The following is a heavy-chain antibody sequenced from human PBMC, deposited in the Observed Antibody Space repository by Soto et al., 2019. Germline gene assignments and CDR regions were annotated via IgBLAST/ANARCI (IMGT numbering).Heavy chain of an antibody. J-gene: IGHJ4*02. Sequence: QGRLVQSGPEVRRPGASVTVSCKASGYTFTHYFIHWVRRAPGQGLEWMGYINPKSGDTYYSQTFRGRVSMTVDTSTDTASVGLSSLKSDDTAVYFCARVPGHKNSRGDFWGQGTPITVSS. CDR3: ARVPGHKNSRGDF. D-gene: IGHD3-10*01. CDR1: GYTFTHYF. V-gene: IGHV1-2*02. CDR2: INPKSGDT.